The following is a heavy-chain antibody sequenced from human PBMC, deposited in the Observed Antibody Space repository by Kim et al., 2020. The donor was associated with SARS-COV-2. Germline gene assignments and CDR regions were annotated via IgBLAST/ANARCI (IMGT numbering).Heavy chain of an antibody. CDR2: MNPNSGNT. CDR1: GYTFTNYD. D-gene: IGHD6-13*01. J-gene: IGHJ6*02. V-gene: IGHV1-8*01. CDR3: AEVKSVGSSWSGGYYYGMDV. Sequence: ASVKVSCKASGYTFTNYDINWVRQATGQGLEWMGWMNPNSGNTGYAQKFQGRVTMTRNTSISTAYMELSSLRSEDTAMYYCAEVKSVGSSWSGGYYYGMDVWGQGTTVTVSS.